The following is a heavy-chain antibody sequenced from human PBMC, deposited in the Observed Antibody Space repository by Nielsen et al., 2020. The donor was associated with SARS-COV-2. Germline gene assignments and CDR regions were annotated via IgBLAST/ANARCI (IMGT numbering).Heavy chain of an antibody. D-gene: IGHD1-26*01. Sequence: GGSLRLSCATSGFTFSSYAMSWVRQAPGKGLEWVSAISGSGGSTYYADSVKGRFTISRGNSKNTLYLQMNSLRAEDTAVYYCANGGYRNYYYGMDVWGQGTTVTVSS. CDR3: ANGGYRNYYYGMDV. CDR2: ISGSGGST. V-gene: IGHV3-23*01. CDR1: GFTFSSYA. J-gene: IGHJ6*02.